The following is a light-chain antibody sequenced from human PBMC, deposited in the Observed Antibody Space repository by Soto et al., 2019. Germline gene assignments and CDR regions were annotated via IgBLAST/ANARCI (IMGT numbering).Light chain of an antibody. J-gene: IGLJ2*01. CDR3: QSFDISLGGFVV. CDR1: SSNIGAGYD. CDR2: DNN. Sequence: QSVPTQPPSMSGAPGQRVTISCTGSSSNIGAGYDVHWYPQHPGTAPKLLICDNNNPPSGVPDRFSGPKSDPSSALAITGLQAEYEADYYFQSFDISLGGFVVFGGGTKLTVL. V-gene: IGLV1-40*01.